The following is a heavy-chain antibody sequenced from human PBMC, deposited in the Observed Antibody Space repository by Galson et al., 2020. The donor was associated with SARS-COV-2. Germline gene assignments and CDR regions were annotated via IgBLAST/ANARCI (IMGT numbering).Heavy chain of an antibody. CDR1: GFTFGDYV. CDR2: IRWKTYGGTT. CDR3: SRVANTALPGGDYFYYMDV. Sequence: GESLKISCTTSGFTFGDYVMIWFRQAPGKGMEWVSFIRWKTYGGTTEYAASVKGRFTISRDDSRGIAYLQMDSLKTEDTAVYYCSRVANTALPGGDYFYYMDVWGKGTTVTVSS. J-gene: IGHJ6*03. D-gene: IGHD5-18*01. V-gene: IGHV3-49*03.